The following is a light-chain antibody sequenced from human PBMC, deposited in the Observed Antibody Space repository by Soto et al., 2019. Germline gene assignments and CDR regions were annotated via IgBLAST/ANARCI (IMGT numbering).Light chain of an antibody. CDR2: EVS. CDR1: SSDVGSYNL. Sequence: QSVLTQPASVSGSPEQSITISCTGTSSDVGSYNLVSWYQQHPGKVPKLMIYEVSKRPSGVSNRFSGSKFGNTASLTISGLQAEDEADYYCCSYAGSGIVIFSGGTQLTVL. CDR3: CSYAGSGIVI. V-gene: IGLV2-23*02. J-gene: IGLJ2*01.